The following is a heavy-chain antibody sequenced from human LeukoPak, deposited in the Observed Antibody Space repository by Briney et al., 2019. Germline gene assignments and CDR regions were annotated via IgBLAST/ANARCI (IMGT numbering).Heavy chain of an antibody. CDR3: ARGYSSSWYWYFDL. Sequence: GGSLSLSCAASGFTFSSYDMHWVRQAPGKGLEYVSAISINGGTTYYANSVKGRFTISRDNSKNTLYLQMGSLRAEDMAVYYYARGYSSSWYWYFDLWGRGTLVTVSS. V-gene: IGHV3-64*01. CDR2: ISINGGTT. J-gene: IGHJ2*01. D-gene: IGHD6-13*01. CDR1: GFTFSSYD.